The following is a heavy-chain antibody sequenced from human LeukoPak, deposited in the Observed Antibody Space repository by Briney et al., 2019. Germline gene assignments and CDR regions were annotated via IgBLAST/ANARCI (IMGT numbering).Heavy chain of an antibody. CDR3: ARVSKIGRAVAGTNPVDY. CDR1: GGSISSYY. Sequence: PSETLSLTCTVAGGSISSYYWSWIRQPPGKGLEWIGYIYYSGSTNYNPSLKSRVTMSIDTSQNQFSLKVNSVTAADPAVYYCARVSKIGRAVAGTNPVDYWGQGTLVTVSS. J-gene: IGHJ4*02. CDR2: IYYSGST. V-gene: IGHV4-59*12. D-gene: IGHD6-19*01.